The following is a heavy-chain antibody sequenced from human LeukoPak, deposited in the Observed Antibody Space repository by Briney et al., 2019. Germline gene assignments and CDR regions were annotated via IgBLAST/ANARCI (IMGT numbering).Heavy chain of an antibody. J-gene: IGHJ5*02. D-gene: IGHD5-18*01. V-gene: IGHV1-18*01. Sequence: GASVKVSCKASGYTFTTYGISWVRQAPGQGLEWMGWIGTYNGDTNYAQKLQGRVTMTTDSSTTTAYMELRSLRSDDTAVYYCARESGYSYGYVGWFDPWGQGTLVTVSS. CDR1: GYTFTTYG. CDR2: IGTYNGDT. CDR3: ARESGYSYGYVGWFDP.